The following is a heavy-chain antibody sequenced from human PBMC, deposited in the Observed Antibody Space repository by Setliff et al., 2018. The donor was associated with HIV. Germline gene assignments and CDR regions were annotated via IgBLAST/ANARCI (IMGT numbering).Heavy chain of an antibody. CDR2: IYYSGST. J-gene: IGHJ5*02. CDR3: ARQIAVAVSWFDP. CDR1: GGSISSSSYY. D-gene: IGHD6-19*01. V-gene: IGHV4-39*07. Sequence: SETLSLTCTVSGGSISSSSYYWGWIRQPPGKGLEWIGSIYYSGSTYYNPSLKSRVTISVDTSKNQFSLKLSSVTAAVTAVYYCARQIAVAVSWFDPWGQGTLVTVSS.